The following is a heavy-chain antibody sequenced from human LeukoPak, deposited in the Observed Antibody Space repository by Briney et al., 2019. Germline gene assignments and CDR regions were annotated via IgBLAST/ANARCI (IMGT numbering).Heavy chain of an antibody. V-gene: IGHV1-69*01. D-gene: IGHD6-19*01. Sequence: ASVKVSCKASGGTFSSYAISWVRQATGQGLEWMGGIIPIFGTANYAQKFQGRVTITADESTSTAYMELSSLRSEDTAVYYCARDSRAVAGSFDYWGQGTLVTVSS. CDR2: IIPIFGTA. J-gene: IGHJ4*02. CDR1: GGTFSSYA. CDR3: ARDSRAVAGSFDY.